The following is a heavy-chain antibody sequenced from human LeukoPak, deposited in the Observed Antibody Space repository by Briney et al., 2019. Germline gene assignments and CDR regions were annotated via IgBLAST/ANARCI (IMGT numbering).Heavy chain of an antibody. V-gene: IGHV3-23*01. CDR2: ISGSGGST. CDR1: GFTVSSNY. Sequence: PGGSLRLSCAASGFTVSSNYMSWVRQAPGKGLEWVSAISGSGGSTYYADSVKGRFTISRDNSKNTLYLQMNSLRAEDTAVYYCAKDLYPLNYDFWSGASGGFDPWGQGTLVTVSS. J-gene: IGHJ5*02. CDR3: AKDLYPLNYDFWSGASGGFDP. D-gene: IGHD3-3*01.